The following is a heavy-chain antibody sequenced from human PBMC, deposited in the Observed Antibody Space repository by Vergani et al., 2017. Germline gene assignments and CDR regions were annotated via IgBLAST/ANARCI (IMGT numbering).Heavy chain of an antibody. Sequence: QVQLVQSGAEVKKPGSSVKVSCKASGGTFSSYAISWVRQAPGQGLEWMGGIIPIFGTANYAQKFQGRVTITADESTSTAYMELSSLRSEDTAVYYCAKDLYRTVVTPTDYWGQGTLVTVSS. V-gene: IGHV1-69*01. CDR2: IIPIFGTA. CDR1: GGTFSSYA. CDR3: AKDLYRTVVTPTDY. J-gene: IGHJ4*02. D-gene: IGHD4-23*01.